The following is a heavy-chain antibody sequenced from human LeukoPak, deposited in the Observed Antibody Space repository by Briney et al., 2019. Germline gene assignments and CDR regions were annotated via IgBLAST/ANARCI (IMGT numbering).Heavy chain of an antibody. J-gene: IGHJ5*02. D-gene: IGHD3-10*01. CDR2: IYHSGST. V-gene: IGHV4-38-2*02. CDR1: GYSISSGYY. CDR3: ARENTMVRGENWFDP. Sequence: SETLSLTCTVSGYSISSGYYWGWIRQPPGKGLEWIGSIYHSGSTYYNPSLKSRVTISVDTSKNQFSLKLSSVTAADTAVYYCARENTMVRGENWFDPWGQGTLVTVSS.